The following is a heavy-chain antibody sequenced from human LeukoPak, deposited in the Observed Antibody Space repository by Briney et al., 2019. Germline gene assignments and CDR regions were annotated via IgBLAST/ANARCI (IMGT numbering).Heavy chain of an antibody. CDR1: GGSISSDY. J-gene: IGHJ6*02. Sequence: SETLSLTCTVSGGSISSDYLSWIRQPPGKGLEWLGYIYYTGSTNYNPSLMSRVTISLDTSKNQFSLRLSSLTAADTAVYYCARYSGMTVAGTVYYGMDVWGQGTTVTVS. V-gene: IGHV4-59*01. CDR2: IYYTGST. CDR3: ARYSGMTVAGTVYYGMDV. D-gene: IGHD6-19*01.